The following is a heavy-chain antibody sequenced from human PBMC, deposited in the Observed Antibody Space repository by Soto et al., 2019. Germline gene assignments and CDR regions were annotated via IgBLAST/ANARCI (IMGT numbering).Heavy chain of an antibody. Sequence: PGGSLRLSCEASGFTFSDYYMTWFRQAPGKGLEWVSYLSGGGTFAVYADSLRGRVTISRDNAKSSVNLQITSLRADDSGVYYCARGHTTVRRAYFDYWGQGTVVTVSS. CDR2: LSGGGTFA. V-gene: IGHV3-11*04. J-gene: IGHJ4*02. D-gene: IGHD4-17*01. CDR3: ARGHTTVRRAYFDY. CDR1: GFTFSDYY.